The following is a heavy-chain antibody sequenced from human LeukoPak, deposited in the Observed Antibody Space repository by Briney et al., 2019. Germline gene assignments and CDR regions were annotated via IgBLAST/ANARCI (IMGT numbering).Heavy chain of an antibody. D-gene: IGHD6-13*01. V-gene: IGHV3-21*04. J-gene: IGHJ4*02. CDR1: GFTFSSYS. CDR3: ARDLMGIAYRGAFYY. Sequence: GGPLRLSCTASGFTFSSYSMNWVRQAPGKGLEWVSSISTSSSYIYYADSVKGRFTISRDNAKNSLYLQMNSLRAEDTAVYYCARDLMGIAYRGAFYYWGQGTLVTVSS. CDR2: ISTSSSYI.